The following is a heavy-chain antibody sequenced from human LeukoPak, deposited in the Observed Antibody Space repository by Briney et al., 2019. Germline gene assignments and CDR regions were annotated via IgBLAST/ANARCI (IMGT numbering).Heavy chain of an antibody. J-gene: IGHJ6*02. D-gene: IGHD4-17*01. CDR3: APSGDYVGYYYGMDV. Sequence: GGSLRLSCAASGFTFSSYWMHWVRQAPGKGLVWVSRTNSDGSSTSYADSVKGRFTISRDNAKNTLYLQMNSLRAEDTAVYYCAPSGDYVGYYYGMDVWGQGTTVTVSS. CDR2: TNSDGSST. CDR1: GFTFSSYW. V-gene: IGHV3-74*01.